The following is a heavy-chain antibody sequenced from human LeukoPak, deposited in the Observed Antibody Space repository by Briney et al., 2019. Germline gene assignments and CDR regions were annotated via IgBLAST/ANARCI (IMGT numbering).Heavy chain of an antibody. CDR2: INHSGST. V-gene: IGHV4-34*01. CDR3: ARRIPDYYGSGSYYS. Sequence: SETLSLTCAVYGGSFSDYYWSWIRQPPGKGLERIGEINHSGSTNYNPSLKSRVTISVDTSKNQFSLKLSSVTAADTAVYYCARRIPDYYGSGSYYSWGQGTLVTVSS. CDR1: GGSFSDYY. J-gene: IGHJ4*02. D-gene: IGHD3-10*01.